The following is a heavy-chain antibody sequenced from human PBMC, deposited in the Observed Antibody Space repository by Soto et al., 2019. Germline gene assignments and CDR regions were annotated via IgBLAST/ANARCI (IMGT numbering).Heavy chain of an antibody. Sequence: PGGSLRLSCAASGFTFSSYAMSWVRQAPGKGLEWVSAISGSGGSTYYADSVKGRFTISRDNSKNTLYLQMNSLRAEDTAVYYCAKDYYGSGSLVERERNWFDPWGQGTLVTVSS. CDR2: ISGSGGST. D-gene: IGHD3-10*01. J-gene: IGHJ5*02. V-gene: IGHV3-23*01. CDR1: GFTFSSYA. CDR3: AKDYYGSGSLVERERNWFDP.